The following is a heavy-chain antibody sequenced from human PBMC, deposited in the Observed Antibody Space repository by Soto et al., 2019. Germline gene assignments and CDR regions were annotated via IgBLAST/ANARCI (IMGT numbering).Heavy chain of an antibody. D-gene: IGHD6-13*01. CDR1: GYTFTSYA. V-gene: IGHV1-3*01. J-gene: IGHJ4*02. CDR2: INAGNGNT. Sequence: ASVKVSCKASGYTFTSYAMHWVRQAPGQRLEWMGWINAGNGNTKYSQKFQGRVTITRDTSASTAYMELSSLRSEDTAVYYCARRVEGIAAAGNSHFDYWGQGTRVTVSS. CDR3: ARRVEGIAAAGNSHFDY.